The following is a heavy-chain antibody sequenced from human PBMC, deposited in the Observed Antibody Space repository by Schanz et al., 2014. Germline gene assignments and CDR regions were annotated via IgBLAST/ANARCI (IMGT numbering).Heavy chain of an antibody. D-gene: IGHD4-17*01. CDR2: ISAYSGNS. CDR3: ARNYGGHSEESDRYGMDV. CDR1: GYTLTEFG. Sequence: QVQLVQSGAEVKKPGASVKVSCKASGYTLTEFGVSWVRQAPGQGREWMGWISAYSGNSKYAQKLQGRVTMTTDTSTNTAYMELRSLTSDDTAVYYCARNYGGHSEESDRYGMDVWGQGTTVTVSS. V-gene: IGHV1-18*01. J-gene: IGHJ6*02.